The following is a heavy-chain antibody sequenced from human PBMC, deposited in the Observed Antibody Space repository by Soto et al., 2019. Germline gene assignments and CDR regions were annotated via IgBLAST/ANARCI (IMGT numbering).Heavy chain of an antibody. CDR1: GFSLSGLS. Sequence: GASVKVSCKVSGFSLSGLSIHWVRQAPGKGLEWMGGLDAEDGETIYAQKLQGRGTMTEDTSTDTAYMELSSLTSEDTAMYYCATLPRTIERTPAAIWSFDSWGQGPLVTVYS. CDR3: ATLPRTIERTPAAIWSFDS. J-gene: IGHJ4*02. D-gene: IGHD2-2*01. CDR2: LDAEDGET. V-gene: IGHV1-24*01.